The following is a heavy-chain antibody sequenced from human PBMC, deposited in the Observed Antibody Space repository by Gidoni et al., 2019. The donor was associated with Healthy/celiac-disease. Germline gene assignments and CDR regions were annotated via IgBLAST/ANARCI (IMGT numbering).Heavy chain of an antibody. Sequence: QAQLVQSGAVGKKPGASVKVSCTASRYTFTGYGLSWVRQAPGQGLGWMGWISAYNGNTNYAQKLQGRVTMTTDTSTSTAYMELRSLRSDDTAVYYCARDRGIAARPLDYWGQGTLVTVSS. V-gene: IGHV1-18*01. CDR3: ARDRGIAARPLDY. D-gene: IGHD6-6*01. CDR1: RYTFTGYG. CDR2: ISAYNGNT. J-gene: IGHJ4*02.